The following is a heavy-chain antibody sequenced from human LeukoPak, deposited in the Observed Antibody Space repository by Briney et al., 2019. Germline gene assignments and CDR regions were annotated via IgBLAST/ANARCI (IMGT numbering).Heavy chain of an antibody. CDR3: ASVGGWNGGWYAFDL. V-gene: IGHV3-30-3*01. J-gene: IGHJ3*01. CDR2: ISYDGSNK. Sequence: GRSLRLSCAASGFTFSSYAMHWVRQAPGKGLEWVAVISYDGSNKYYADSVKGRFTISRDNSKNTLYLQMNSLRAEDTAVYYCASVGGWNGGWYAFDLWGQGTMVTVSS. CDR1: GFTFSSYA. D-gene: IGHD1-1*01.